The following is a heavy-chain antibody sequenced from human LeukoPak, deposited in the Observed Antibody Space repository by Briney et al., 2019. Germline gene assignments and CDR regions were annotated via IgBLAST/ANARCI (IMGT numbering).Heavy chain of an antibody. CDR2: ISSDGSST. Sequence: GGSLRLSCAASGFTFSSHWMHWVRQAPGKGMVWVTRISSDGSSTSYADSVEGRLTISRDNAKNTLCLQMSSLRAEDTAMYYCARISLSGWVNDHWGQGTLVTVSS. CDR1: GFTFSSHW. J-gene: IGHJ4*02. D-gene: IGHD6-19*01. V-gene: IGHV3-74*01. CDR3: ARISLSGWVNDH.